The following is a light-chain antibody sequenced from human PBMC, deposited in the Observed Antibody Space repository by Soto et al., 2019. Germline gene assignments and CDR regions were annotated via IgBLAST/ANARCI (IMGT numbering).Light chain of an antibody. J-gene: IGKJ1*01. CDR3: QQYNSDSPWT. Sequence: IQMTQSPSTLSASVGDRITITWQASQSISVWLARYQQKPEKPPQRLIHLASTLESGVPSRFSGSGSGTEFTLSFRSLPPDDFAAYCCQQYNSDSPWTFGQGTKVEIK. V-gene: IGKV1-5*03. CDR1: QSISVW. CDR2: LAS.